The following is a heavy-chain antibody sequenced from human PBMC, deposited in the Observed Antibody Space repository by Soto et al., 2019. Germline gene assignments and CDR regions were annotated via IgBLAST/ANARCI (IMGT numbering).Heavy chain of an antibody. Sequence: PGGSLRLSCSASGFSFRKYAMSWVRQAPGTGLEWVSSLTGTGDTTYYADSVRGRFTISRDNSKNTLYLQLNSLRAEDTARYYCVRGLGFCISANCHTLDFWGQGKVVPVSS. V-gene: IGHV3-23*01. CDR2: LTGTGDTT. CDR3: VRGLGFCISANCHTLDF. J-gene: IGHJ4*02. CDR1: GFSFRKYA. D-gene: IGHD2-2*01.